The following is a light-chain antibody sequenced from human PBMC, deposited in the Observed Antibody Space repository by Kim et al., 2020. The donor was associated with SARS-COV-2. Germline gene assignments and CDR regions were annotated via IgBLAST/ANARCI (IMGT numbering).Light chain of an antibody. CDR2: GNS. CDR1: SSNIGAGYD. V-gene: IGLV1-40*01. J-gene: IGLJ3*02. CDR3: QSYDSSLSGWV. Sequence: QRVTISCPGSSSNIGAGYDLHWYQQLPGTAPKLLIYGNSNRPSGVPDRFSGSKSGTSASLAITGLQAEDEADYYCQSYDSSLSGWVFGGGTQLTVL.